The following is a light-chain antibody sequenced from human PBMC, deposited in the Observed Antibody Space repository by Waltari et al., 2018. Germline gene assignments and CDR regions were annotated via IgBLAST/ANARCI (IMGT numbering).Light chain of an antibody. CDR2: GAS. J-gene: IGKJ1*01. CDR1: QIITNNY. V-gene: IGKV3-20*01. Sequence: DIVLTQSPDTLSLSPGERAVLSCRASQIITNNYLAWYQQRFGQAPNVLIHGASSRATGLPDRFSGSGSGTDFTLTIDRLGPEDFAVYYCQQYGSSPRTFGQGTRVEIK. CDR3: QQYGSSPRT.